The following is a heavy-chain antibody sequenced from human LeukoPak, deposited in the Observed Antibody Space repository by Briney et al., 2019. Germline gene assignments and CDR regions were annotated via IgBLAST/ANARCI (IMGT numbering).Heavy chain of an antibody. CDR1: GGSISSYY. CDR2: IYDSGRT. CDR3: ARGGIPIY. V-gene: IGHV4-59*01. Sequence: SGTLSLTCTVSGGSISSYYWSWIRQPPGKGLEWIGYIYDSGRTTYNPSFKSGGTISVDTSKNQFSLKLSSGTAADTAGYYCARGGIPIYSGQGTLVTVSS. J-gene: IGHJ4*02.